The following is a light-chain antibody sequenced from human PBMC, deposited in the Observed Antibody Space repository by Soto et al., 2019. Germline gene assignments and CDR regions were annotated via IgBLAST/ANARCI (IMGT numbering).Light chain of an antibody. CDR2: KAS. Sequence: DIELTQSPSTLFASLGDRVTITWGASQPIDSWLAWYQQKAGKAPKLLRHKASNLESGVPSRFSGSVSGREFNLTIRSLQTDDCATYYCQQYDSHSWTFGQGTQVDIK. V-gene: IGKV1-5*03. CDR1: QPIDSW. CDR3: QQYDSHSWT. J-gene: IGKJ1*01.